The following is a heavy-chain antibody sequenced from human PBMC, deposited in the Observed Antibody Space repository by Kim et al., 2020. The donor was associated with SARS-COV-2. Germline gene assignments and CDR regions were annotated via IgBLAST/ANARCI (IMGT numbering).Heavy chain of an antibody. D-gene: IGHD5-18*01. J-gene: IGHJ4*02. CDR1: VGTFSSYA. CDR3: AREVSYGYPIDY. V-gene: IGHV1-69*04. Sequence: SVKVSCKASVGTFSSYAISWVRQAPGQGLEWMGRIIPILGIANYAQKFQGRVTITADKSTSTAYMELSSLRSEDTAVYYCAREVSYGYPIDYWGQGTLVTVSS. CDR2: IIPILGIA.